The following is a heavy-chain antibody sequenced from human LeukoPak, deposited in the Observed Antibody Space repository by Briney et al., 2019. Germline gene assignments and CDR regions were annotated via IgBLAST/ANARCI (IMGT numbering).Heavy chain of an antibody. Sequence: ASVKVSCKASGCTFTSYAMNWVRQAPGQGLEWMGWINTNTGNPTYAQGFIGRFVFSLDTSVSTAYLQISSLKAEDTAVYYCARGRRDYDILTGPLYYYYYYMDVWGKGTTVTVSS. D-gene: IGHD3-9*01. J-gene: IGHJ6*03. CDR3: ARGRRDYDILTGPLYYYYYYMDV. CDR1: GCTFTSYA. V-gene: IGHV7-4-1*02. CDR2: INTNTGNP.